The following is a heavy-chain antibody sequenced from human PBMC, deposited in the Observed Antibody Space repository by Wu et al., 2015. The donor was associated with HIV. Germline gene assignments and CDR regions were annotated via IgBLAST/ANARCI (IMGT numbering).Heavy chain of an antibody. CDR1: GYTFINYG. Sequence: QVQLMQSGGEVKRPGASVKVSCKASGYTFINYGIIWVRQVPGQGLEWMGWVSPYNGNARYGQKFQGRVTLTTETSSTTAYMELRSLRFDDTAVYYCARDPEITYFGVVQNWGQGTLVTVSS. V-gene: IGHV1-18*01. D-gene: IGHD3-3*01. CDR2: VSPYNGNA. CDR3: ARDPEITYFGVVQN. J-gene: IGHJ4*02.